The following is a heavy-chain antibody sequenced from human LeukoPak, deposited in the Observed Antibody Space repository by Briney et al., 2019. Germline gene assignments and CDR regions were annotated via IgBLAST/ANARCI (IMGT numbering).Heavy chain of an antibody. CDR1: GFTFSSHW. D-gene: IGHD3-10*02. V-gene: IGHV3-7*01. Sequence: GGSLRLSCAASGFTFSSHWMSWVRQAPGKGREGVANIREDGSNKYYVDSVKGRFTISRDNAKNSLYLQMNSLRAEDTAVYYCARDFFVRGVITLWGQGTLVTVSS. J-gene: IGHJ4*02. CDR2: IREDGSNK. CDR3: ARDFFVRGVITL.